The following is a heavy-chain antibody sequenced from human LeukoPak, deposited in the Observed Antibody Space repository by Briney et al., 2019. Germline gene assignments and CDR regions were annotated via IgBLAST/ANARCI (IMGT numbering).Heavy chain of an antibody. CDR1: GFTFSSYA. J-gene: IGHJ4*02. CDR2: ISSNGGST. D-gene: IGHD3-22*01. V-gene: IGHV3-64*01. Sequence: TGGSLRLSCAASGFTFSSYAMHWVRQAPGKGLEYASAISSNGGSTYYANSVKGRFTTSRDNSKNTLYLQMDSLRAEDMAVYYCARGRENYYDSSGYQDWGQGTLVTVSS. CDR3: ARGRENYYDSSGYQD.